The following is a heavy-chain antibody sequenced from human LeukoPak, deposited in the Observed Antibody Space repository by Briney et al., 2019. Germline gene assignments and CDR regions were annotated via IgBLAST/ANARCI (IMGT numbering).Heavy chain of an antibody. CDR1: GFTFSHYA. J-gene: IGHJ4*02. V-gene: IGHV3-30*04. CDR2: IFYDGSIA. Sequence: PGGSPRLSCAASGFTFSHYAMHWVRQAPGKGLEWVAVIFYDGSIAYYADSVKGRFTISRDNAKNSLYLQMNSLRAEDTAVYYCARDYGGSSPFDYWGQGTLVTVSS. D-gene: IGHD4-23*01. CDR3: ARDYGGSSPFDY.